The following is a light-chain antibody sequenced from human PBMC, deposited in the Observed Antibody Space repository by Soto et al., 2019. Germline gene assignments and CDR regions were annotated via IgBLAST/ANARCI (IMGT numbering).Light chain of an antibody. CDR1: QSISIW. CDR3: QQYNSYPWT. V-gene: IGKV1-5*03. J-gene: IGKJ1*01. CDR2: NAS. Sequence: DIQMTQSPSTLSASVGDRVTITCRASQSISIWLAWYQQKPGKAPKLLIYNASSLESGVPSRFSGSGSGTEFTLTISSLQPDDFATYYCQQYNSYPWTFGQGTKVEIK.